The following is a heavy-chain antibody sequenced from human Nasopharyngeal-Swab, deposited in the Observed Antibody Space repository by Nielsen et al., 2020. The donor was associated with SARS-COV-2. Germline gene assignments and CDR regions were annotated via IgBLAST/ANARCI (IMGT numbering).Heavy chain of an antibody. V-gene: IGHV3-23*01. Sequence: GESLKISCAASGFTFSSYAMSWVRQAPGKGLEWVSAISGSGGSTYYADSVKGRFTISRDNSKNTLYLQMNSLRAEDTAVYYCAKGVVPYGSGSRSDYWGQGTLVIVSS. D-gene: IGHD3-10*01. CDR2: ISGSGGST. CDR1: GFTFSSYA. J-gene: IGHJ4*02. CDR3: AKGVVPYGSGSRSDY.